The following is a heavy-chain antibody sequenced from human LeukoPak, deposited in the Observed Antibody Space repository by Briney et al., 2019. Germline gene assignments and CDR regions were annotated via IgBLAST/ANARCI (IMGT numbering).Heavy chain of an antibody. V-gene: IGHV4-34*01. CDR2: INHSGNT. CDR3: ARSKDGSGFAAY. CDR1: GGSFSGYY. J-gene: IGHJ4*02. Sequence: SETLSLICAVYGGSFSGYYWTWIRQPPGKGLEWIGEINHSGNTNYNPSLKSRVAISVDTSKNQFSLKLSSVIAADTAMYYCARSKDGSGFAAYWGQGTQVTVSS. D-gene: IGHD3-22*01.